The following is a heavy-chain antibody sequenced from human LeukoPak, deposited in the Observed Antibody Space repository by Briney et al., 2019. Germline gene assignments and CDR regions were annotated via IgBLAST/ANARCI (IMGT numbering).Heavy chain of an antibody. J-gene: IGHJ4*02. CDR2: INHSGNT. D-gene: IGHD6-13*01. Sequence: SETLSLTCAVYGGSFSGYYWSWIRQPPGKGLEWIGEINHSGNTNYNPSLKSRVTISVDTSKNQFSLKLSSVTAADTAVYYCARVASIAAAGGDFDYWGQGTLVTVSS. V-gene: IGHV4-34*01. CDR1: GGSFSGYY. CDR3: ARVASIAAAGGDFDY.